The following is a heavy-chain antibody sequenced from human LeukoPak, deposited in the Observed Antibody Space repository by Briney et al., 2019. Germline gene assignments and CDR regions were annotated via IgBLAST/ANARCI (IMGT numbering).Heavy chain of an antibody. D-gene: IGHD3-22*01. CDR2: IWYDGSNK. CDR3: ARGVDSSGYLDY. J-gene: IGHJ4*02. V-gene: IGHV3-33*01. CDR1: GFTFSSYG. Sequence: GRSLRLSCAASGFTFSSYGMHWVRQAPGKGLEWVAVIWYDGSNKYYADSVKGRFTISRDNSKNTLYLQMDSLRAEDTAFYYCARGVDSSGYLDYWGQGTLVTVSS.